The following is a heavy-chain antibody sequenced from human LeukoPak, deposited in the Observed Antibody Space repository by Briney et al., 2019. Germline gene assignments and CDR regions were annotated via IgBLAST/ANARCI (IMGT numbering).Heavy chain of an antibody. J-gene: IGHJ4*02. CDR1: GFTFSYYG. CDR3: VKEHTYFDNSGSYYCDS. Sequence: GGSLRLSCAASGFTFSYYGMHWVRQAPGKGLEWVAFIRYEGSDKYYADSVKGRFTISRDNSKNTLYLQMESLRTEDTGVYFSVKEHTYFDNSGSYYCDSWGQGTLVTVSS. D-gene: IGHD3-22*01. CDR2: IRYEGSDK. V-gene: IGHV3-30*02.